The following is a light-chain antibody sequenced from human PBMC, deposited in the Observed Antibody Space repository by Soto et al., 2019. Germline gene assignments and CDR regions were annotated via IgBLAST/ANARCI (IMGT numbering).Light chain of an antibody. Sequence: QPASVSGSPGQSITISCTGTSSDIGGYKYVSWYQQHPGKAPKLIIYEVTNRPSGVSDRFSGSKSGNTASLTISGLQAEDEADYYCSSYTIYSTLLLFGGGTKLTVL. CDR3: SSYTIYSTLLL. CDR1: SSDIGGYKY. V-gene: IGLV2-14*01. J-gene: IGLJ2*01. CDR2: EVT.